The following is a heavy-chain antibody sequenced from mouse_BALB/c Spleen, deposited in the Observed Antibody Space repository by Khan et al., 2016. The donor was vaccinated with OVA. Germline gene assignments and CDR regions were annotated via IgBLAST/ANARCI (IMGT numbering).Heavy chain of an antibody. CDR1: GFSLTSYG. CDR2: IWGDGTT. V-gene: IGHV2-3*01. Sequence: QVQLKESGPGLVAPSQSLSITCTVPGFSLTSYGVNWVRQPPGKGLEWLGVIWGDGTTNYHSALISRLSISKDNSKSQVFLKLNSLQTDDTATNYVAKPRDAYPYAMDYWGQGTSVTVSS. CDR3: AKPRDAYPYAMDY. J-gene: IGHJ4*01.